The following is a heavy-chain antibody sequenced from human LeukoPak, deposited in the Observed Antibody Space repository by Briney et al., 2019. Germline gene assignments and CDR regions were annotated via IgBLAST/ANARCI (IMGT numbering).Heavy chain of an antibody. CDR3: ARERDSDYYYMDV. V-gene: IGHV4-59*01. J-gene: IGHJ6*03. CDR2: IYYSGST. D-gene: IGHD1-26*01. Sequence: PSETLSLTCTVSGGSISSYYWSWIRQPPGKGLEWIGYIYYSGSTNYNPSLKSRVTISVDTSKNQFSLKLSSVTAADTAVYYCARERDSDYYYMDVWGKGTPVTVSS. CDR1: GGSISSYY.